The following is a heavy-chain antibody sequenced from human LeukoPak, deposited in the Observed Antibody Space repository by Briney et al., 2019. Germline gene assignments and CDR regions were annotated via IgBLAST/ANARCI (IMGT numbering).Heavy chain of an antibody. D-gene: IGHD4-17*01. CDR3: ARLSTVTTRAYAFDI. Sequence: SETLSLTCTVSGYSISSGYYWGWIRQPPGKGLEWIGSIYYSGSTYYNPSLKSRVTISVDTSKNQFSLKLSSVTAADTAVYYCARLSTVTTRAYAFDIWGQGTMVTVSS. CDR1: GYSISSGYY. V-gene: IGHV4-38-2*02. J-gene: IGHJ3*02. CDR2: IYYSGST.